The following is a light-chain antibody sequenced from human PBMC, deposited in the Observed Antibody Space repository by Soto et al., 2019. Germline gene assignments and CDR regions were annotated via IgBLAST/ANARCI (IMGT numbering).Light chain of an antibody. J-gene: IGLJ1*01. V-gene: IGLV2-11*01. CDR1: SSDVGGYNY. Sequence: QSALTQPPSVSGSPGQSVTISCSGTSSDVGGYNYVSWYQQYPGRAPKIMIYDVTKRPSGVPDRFSGSKSGNTASLTISGLQADDEADYYCCSYAGGVYVLGIGTKLTVL. CDR3: CSYAGGVYV. CDR2: DVT.